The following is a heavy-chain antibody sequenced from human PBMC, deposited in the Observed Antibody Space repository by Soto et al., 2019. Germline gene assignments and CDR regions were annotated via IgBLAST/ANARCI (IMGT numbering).Heavy chain of an antibody. Sequence: ASVKVSCKASGYTFTGYYMHWVRQAPGQGLEWMGWINPNSGGTNYAQKFQGRVTMTRDTSISTAYMELSRLRSDDTAVYYCAREMGRRYCSSTSCRKQYYYGMDVWGQGTTVTAP. CDR2: INPNSGGT. CDR3: AREMGRRYCSSTSCRKQYYYGMDV. V-gene: IGHV1-2*02. J-gene: IGHJ6*02. CDR1: GYTFTGYY. D-gene: IGHD2-2*01.